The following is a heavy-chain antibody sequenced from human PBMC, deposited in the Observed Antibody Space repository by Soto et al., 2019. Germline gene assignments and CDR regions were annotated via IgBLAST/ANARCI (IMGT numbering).Heavy chain of an antibody. V-gene: IGHV4-59*01. CDR2: VFYTGRA. Sequence: TLSLTCTVSGGSLGRYYWSWIRQPPGKGLEWIGYVFYTGRATYHASPKSRVRISLDTSKYQSSLKLSSVTAADTALYYCAIDGDERMTTNPHYYNGMDVWGPATTVTVPS. CDR3: AIDGDERMTTNPHYYNGMDV. J-gene: IGHJ6*02. CDR1: GGSLGRYY. D-gene: IGHD4-4*01.